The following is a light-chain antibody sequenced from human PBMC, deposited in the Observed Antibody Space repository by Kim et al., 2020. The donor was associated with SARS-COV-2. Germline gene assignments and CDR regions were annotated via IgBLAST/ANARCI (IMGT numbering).Light chain of an antibody. CDR2: STN. CDR1: SGSVSTSQY. J-gene: IGLJ3*02. Sequence: QAVVTQAPSFSVSPGGTVTLTCGLSSGSVSTSQYPSWYQQTPGQAPRMLIYSTNTRSSGVPDRFSGSILGNKAALTITGAQADDESDYSCVLPPAVFGGGTQLTVL. V-gene: IGLV8-61*01. CDR3: VLPPAV.